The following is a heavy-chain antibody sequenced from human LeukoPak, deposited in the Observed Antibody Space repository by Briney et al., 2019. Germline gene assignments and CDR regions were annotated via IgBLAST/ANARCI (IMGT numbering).Heavy chain of an antibody. CDR2: IKEDGSEK. D-gene: IGHD4-17*01. J-gene: IGHJ4*02. CDR1: GFTFSGYW. V-gene: IGHV3-7*01. Sequence: GGSLRLSCAAPGFTFSGYWMSWVRQAPGKGLEWVANIKEDGSEKYYVDSVKGRFTVSRDNAKNSVDLQMNSLRAEDTAVYYCARGGRTTVYWGQGTLVTVSS. CDR3: ARGGRTTVY.